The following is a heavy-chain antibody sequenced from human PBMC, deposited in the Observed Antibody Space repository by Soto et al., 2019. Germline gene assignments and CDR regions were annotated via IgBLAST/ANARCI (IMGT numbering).Heavy chain of an antibody. CDR2: IYPDTGGT. CDR1: GYTFIAHF. D-gene: IGHD2-2*01. J-gene: IGHJ5*01. Sequence: QVQLVQSGAEVKKPGASVTVSCEASGYTFIAHFIHWVRQAPGQGLEWMGWIYPDTGGTNYAQKFRDRVTMTRDTSVSTAYMEVNGLKSDDTAVYYCVRAQSRQLLLAWFDAWGHGTLVTVSS. CDR3: VRAQSRQLLLAWFDA. V-gene: IGHV1-2*02.